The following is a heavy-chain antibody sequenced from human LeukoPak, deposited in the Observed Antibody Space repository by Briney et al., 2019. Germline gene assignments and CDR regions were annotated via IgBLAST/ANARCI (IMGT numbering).Heavy chain of an antibody. V-gene: IGHV3-30*18. CDR3: ANLMRSYYDY. Sequence: GRSLRLSCAASGFTFSSYGMHWVRQAPGKGLEWVAVISYDGSNKYYADSVKGRFTISRDNSKNTLYLQMNSLRAGDTAVYYCANLMRSYYDYWGQGTLVTVSS. CDR2: ISYDGSNK. J-gene: IGHJ4*02. CDR1: GFTFSSYG.